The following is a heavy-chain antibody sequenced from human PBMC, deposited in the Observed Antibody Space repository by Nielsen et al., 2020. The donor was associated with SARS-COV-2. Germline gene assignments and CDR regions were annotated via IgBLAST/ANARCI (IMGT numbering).Heavy chain of an antibody. CDR1: GFTFSNYA. CDR3: ARDGRIGYGVYLDY. J-gene: IGHJ4*02. V-gene: IGHV3-23*01. CDR2: VSGNVAQTT. Sequence: GGSLRLSCAASGFTFSNYAMSWVRQAPGKGLEWVSAVSGNVAQTTYYADSVKGRFTISRDNSQNTLYLEMNGLRAEDTAIYYCARDGRIGYGVYLDYWGQGTPVTVSS. D-gene: IGHD5-12*01.